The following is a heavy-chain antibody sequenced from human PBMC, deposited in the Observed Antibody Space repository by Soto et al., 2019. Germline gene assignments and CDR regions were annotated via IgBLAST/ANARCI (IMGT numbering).Heavy chain of an antibody. V-gene: IGHV6-1*01. Sequence: SQTLSLTCAISGDSVSSNSAALNLIRQSPSRGLEWLGRTYYRSKWYNDYAVSVKSRITINPDTSKNQFSLQLNSVTPEDTAVYYCARDREQLWPYYYYYGMDVWGQGTTVTVSS. D-gene: IGHD5-18*01. CDR2: TYYRSKWYN. CDR1: GDSVSSNSAA. CDR3: ARDREQLWPYYYYYGMDV. J-gene: IGHJ6*02.